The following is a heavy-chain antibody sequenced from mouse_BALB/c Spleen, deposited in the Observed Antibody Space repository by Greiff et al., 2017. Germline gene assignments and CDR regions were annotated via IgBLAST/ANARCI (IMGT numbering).Heavy chain of an antibody. CDR1: GFNIKDYY. J-gene: IGHJ3*01. V-gene: IGHV14-4*02. CDR3: ARPPLGAWFAY. CDR2: IDPENGDT. D-gene: IGHD4-1*01. Sequence: VQLQQSGAELVRSGASVKLSCTASGFNIKDYYMHWVKQRPEQGLEWIGWIDPENGDTEYAPKFQGKATMTADTSSNTAYLQLSSLTSEDTAVYYCARPPLGAWFAYWGQGTLVTVSA.